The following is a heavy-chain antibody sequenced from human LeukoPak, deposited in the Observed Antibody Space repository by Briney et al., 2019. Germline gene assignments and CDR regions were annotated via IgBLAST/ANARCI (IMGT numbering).Heavy chain of an antibody. CDR3: ARGRIASRPED. J-gene: IGHJ4*02. CDR1: GDSISSSSYY. Sequence: PSETLSLTCTVSGDSISSSSYYWGWIRQPPGKGLEWIGSLSYSGSTYYNPSLKSRVTISVDASKNQFSLRLSSVTAADTAVYYCARGRIASRPEDWGQGTLVTVSS. D-gene: IGHD6-6*01. V-gene: IGHV4-39*02. CDR2: LSYSGST.